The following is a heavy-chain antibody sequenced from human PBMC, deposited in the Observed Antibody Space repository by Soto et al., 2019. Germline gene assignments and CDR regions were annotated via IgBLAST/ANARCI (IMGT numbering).Heavy chain of an antibody. Sequence: PGGSLRLSCAASGFTFSSYSMNWVRQAPGKGLEWVSSISSSSSYIYYADSVKGRFTISRDNAKNSLYLQMNSLRAEDAAVYYCARVTAAAGYYFDYWGQGTLVTVSS. CDR2: ISSSSSYI. CDR3: ARVTAAAGYYFDY. D-gene: IGHD6-13*01. CDR1: GFTFSSYS. V-gene: IGHV3-21*01. J-gene: IGHJ4*02.